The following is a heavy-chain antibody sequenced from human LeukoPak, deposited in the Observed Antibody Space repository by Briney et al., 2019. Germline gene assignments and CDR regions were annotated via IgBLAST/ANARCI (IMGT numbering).Heavy chain of an antibody. Sequence: PGGSLRLSCVTSGFTFSSHTLNWVRQAPGKGLEWVSCISRSSSYIRYADSVKGRFTISRDNAKNSLYLRMNSLRDEDTAVYYCARDSSSWYAGGYYYYYGMDVWGQGTTVTVSS. CDR2: ISRSSSYI. D-gene: IGHD6-13*01. J-gene: IGHJ6*02. CDR1: GFTFSSHT. V-gene: IGHV3-21*01. CDR3: ARDSSSWYAGGYYYYYGMDV.